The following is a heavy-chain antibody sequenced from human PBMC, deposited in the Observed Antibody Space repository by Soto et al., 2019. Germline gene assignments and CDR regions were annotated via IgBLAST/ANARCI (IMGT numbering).Heavy chain of an antibody. D-gene: IGHD6-19*01. V-gene: IGHV4-34*01. CDR1: GGSFSGYY. CDR3: ARLGLQWLAHDAFDI. Sequence: PSETLSLTCAVYGGSFSGYYWSWIRQPPGKGLEWIGEINHSGSTNYNPSLKSRVTISVDTSKNQFPLKLSSVTAADTAVYYCARLGLQWLAHDAFDIWGQGTVVTVSS. CDR2: INHSGST. J-gene: IGHJ3*02.